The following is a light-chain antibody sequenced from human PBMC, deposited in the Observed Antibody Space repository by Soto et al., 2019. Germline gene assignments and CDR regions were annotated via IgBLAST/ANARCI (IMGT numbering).Light chain of an antibody. CDR2: DAS. Sequence: EIVLTQSPATLSLSPGERATLSCRASQSVSSYLAWYQQKPGQAPRLLIYDASNLATGIPAWFSGSESGTDFTLTISRLVPEDFAVYDCQQRSNLPWTFGQGTKVEIK. CDR1: QSVSSY. J-gene: IGKJ1*01. V-gene: IGKV3-11*01. CDR3: QQRSNLPWT.